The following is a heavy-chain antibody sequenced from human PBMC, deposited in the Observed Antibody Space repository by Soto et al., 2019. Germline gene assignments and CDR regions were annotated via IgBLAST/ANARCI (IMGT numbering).Heavy chain of an antibody. V-gene: IGHV3-23*01. Sequence: EVQLLESGRGLVQPGGSLRLSCAASGFTFTSYAMSWVRQAPGKGLEWISAISGSGRSTYYADSVKGRFTISRDNSKNPLYEQINRQTAEHTAVYEWARHSAYGVLGDSRCQGRLVTVSS. J-gene: IGHJ4*02. CDR3: ARHSAYGVLGDS. D-gene: IGHD5-12*01. CDR1: GFTFTSYA. CDR2: ISGSGRST.